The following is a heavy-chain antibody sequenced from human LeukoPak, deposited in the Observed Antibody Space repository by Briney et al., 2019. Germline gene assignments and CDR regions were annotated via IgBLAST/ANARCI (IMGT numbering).Heavy chain of an antibody. Sequence: GGPLRLSCAASGFTFRSYEMNGVREAPEKGLEGVSYISSSSSTIYYADSVKGRLTISRDNAKNSLYLQMNSLRAEETAVYYCAELGITMIGGVWGKGTTVTISS. CDR3: AELGITMIGGV. CDR2: ISSSSSTI. CDR1: GFTFRSYE. D-gene: IGHD3-10*02. J-gene: IGHJ6*04. V-gene: IGHV3-48*03.